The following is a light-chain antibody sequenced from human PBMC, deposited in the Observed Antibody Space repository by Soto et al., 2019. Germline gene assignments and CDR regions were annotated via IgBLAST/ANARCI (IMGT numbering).Light chain of an antibody. J-gene: IGLJ7*01. CDR2: DVN. Sequence: QSVLTQPPSASGSPGQSVTISCTGSSSDVGAYNYVAWYQQRPGKAPKLMISDVNKRPSGVPDRFSGSKSGNTASLTVSGLQAEDEADYYCSSYAGNNIYVFGAGTQLTVL. CDR3: SSYAGNNIYV. V-gene: IGLV2-8*01. CDR1: SSDVGAYNY.